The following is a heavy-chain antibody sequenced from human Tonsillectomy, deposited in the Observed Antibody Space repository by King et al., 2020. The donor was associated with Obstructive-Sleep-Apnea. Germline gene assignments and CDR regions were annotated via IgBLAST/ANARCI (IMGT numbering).Heavy chain of an antibody. CDR2: ISSSSITI. D-gene: IGHD3-3*01. Sequence: VQLVESGGGLVQPGGSLRLSCAASGFTFSRYSMNWVRQAPGKGLEWVSYISSSSITIYYADSVKGRFTISRDNAKNSLYLQMNSLRAEDTAVYYCARADTIYGMDVWGQGTTVTVSS. V-gene: IGHV3-48*04. CDR1: GFTFSRYS. CDR3: ARADTIYGMDV. J-gene: IGHJ6*02.